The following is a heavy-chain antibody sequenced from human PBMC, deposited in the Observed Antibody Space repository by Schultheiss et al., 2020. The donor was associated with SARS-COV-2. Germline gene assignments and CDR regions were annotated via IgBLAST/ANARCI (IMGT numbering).Heavy chain of an antibody. CDR2: INAGNGNT. J-gene: IGHJ4*02. CDR1: GYTFTDYT. D-gene: IGHD2-2*01. Sequence: ASVKVSCKASGYTFTDYTMHWVRQAPGQRLEWMGWINAGNGNTKYSQKFQGRVTITRDTSASTAYMELSSLRSEDTAVYYCARVMKSSTSCLDYWGQGTLVTVSS. V-gene: IGHV1-3*01. CDR3: ARVMKSSTSCLDY.